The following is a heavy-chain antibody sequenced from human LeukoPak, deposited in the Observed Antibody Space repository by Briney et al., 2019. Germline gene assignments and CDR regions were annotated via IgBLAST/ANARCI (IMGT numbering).Heavy chain of an antibody. Sequence: PSETLSLTCTVSGGSISSGGYYWSWIRQHPGKGLEWIGYIYYSGSTYYNPSLKSRVTKSVDTSKNQFSLKLSSVTAADTAVYYCARDVVGATSFDLWGRGTLVTVSS. V-gene: IGHV4-31*03. CDR1: GGSISSGGYY. D-gene: IGHD1-26*01. CDR3: ARDVVGATSFDL. J-gene: IGHJ2*01. CDR2: IYYSGST.